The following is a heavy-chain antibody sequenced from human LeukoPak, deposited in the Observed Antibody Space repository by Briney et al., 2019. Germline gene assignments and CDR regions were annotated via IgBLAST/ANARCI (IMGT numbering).Heavy chain of an antibody. V-gene: IGHV1-69*04. D-gene: IGHD3-22*01. J-gene: IGHJ6*02. Sequence: ASVKVSCKASGYTFTSYGISWVRQAPGQGLEWMGRIIPILGIANYAQKFQGRVTITADKSTSTAYMELSSLRSEDTAVYYCAVTYYYDSSGYLHYYYYGMDVWGQGTTVTVSS. CDR1: GYTFTSYG. CDR2: IIPILGIA. CDR3: AVTYYYDSSGYLHYYYYGMDV.